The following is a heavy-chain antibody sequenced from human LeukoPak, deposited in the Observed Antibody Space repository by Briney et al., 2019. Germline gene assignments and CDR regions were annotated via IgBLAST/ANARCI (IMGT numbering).Heavy chain of an antibody. J-gene: IGHJ4*02. CDR1: GFTFSSYA. CDR3: ARDVDSSGWPRDGANDY. CDR2: ISSSSSYI. Sequence: VMLGGSLRLSCAASGFTFSSYAMNWVRQAPGKGLEWVSSISSSSSYIYYADSVKGRFTISRDNAKNSLYLQMNSLRAEDTAVYYCARDVDSSGWPRDGANDYWGQGTLVTVSS. V-gene: IGHV3-21*01. D-gene: IGHD6-19*01.